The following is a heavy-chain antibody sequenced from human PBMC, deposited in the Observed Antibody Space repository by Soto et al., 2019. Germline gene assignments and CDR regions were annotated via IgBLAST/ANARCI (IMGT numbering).Heavy chain of an antibody. CDR1: GFTFSHYW. J-gene: IGHJ4*02. D-gene: IGHD3-10*01. CDR2: IKEDGSQK. V-gene: IGHV3-7*01. CDR3: ARSGSEVDY. Sequence: EVQLVESGGDLVQPGGSLRLSCAVSGFTFSHYWMTWVRQAPGKGLEWVANIKEDGSQKNYVDSVKGRFTVSRDNAKNSLYLQMNSLRAEDTAVYYCARSGSEVDYWCQGTLVIVSS.